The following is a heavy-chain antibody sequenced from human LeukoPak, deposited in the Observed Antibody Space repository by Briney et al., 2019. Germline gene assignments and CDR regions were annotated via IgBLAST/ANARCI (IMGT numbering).Heavy chain of an antibody. Sequence: PSETLSLTCAVYVGSFSNYYWSWIRQPPGKGLEWIGEINDSGTINYNPSLMSRVTISVDESKNQFSLKLSSVTAADTAVYYCARRWNYGRNYYIDVWGKGATVSVSS. CDR2: INDSGTI. V-gene: IGHV4-34*01. D-gene: IGHD1-7*01. CDR3: ARRWNYGRNYYIDV. J-gene: IGHJ6*03. CDR1: VGSFSNYY.